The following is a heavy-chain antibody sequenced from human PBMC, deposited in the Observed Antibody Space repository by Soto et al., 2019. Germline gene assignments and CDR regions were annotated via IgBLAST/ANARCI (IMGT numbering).Heavy chain of an antibody. CDR2: ISSSSSTI. CDR1: GFTFSSYS. D-gene: IGHD3-10*01. J-gene: IGHJ5*02. V-gene: IGHV3-48*01. Sequence: EAQLVESGGGLVQPGGSLRLSCAASGFTFSSYSMNWVRQAPGKGLEWVSYISSSSSTIYYADSVKGRFTISRDNAKNSLYLQMNSVRAEDTAVYYCARGGSFNWFDPWGQGTLVTVSS. CDR3: ARGGSFNWFDP.